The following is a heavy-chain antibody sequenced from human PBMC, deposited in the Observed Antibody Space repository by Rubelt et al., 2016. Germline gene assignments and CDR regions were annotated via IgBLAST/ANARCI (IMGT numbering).Heavy chain of an antibody. V-gene: IGHV3-7*01. D-gene: IGHD3-3*01. J-gene: IGHJ4*02. CDR2: IKQDGNEK. CDR3: ARPGFQYYNFWSGYYHLDY. Sequence: TASGFTFSTYWMSWVRQAPGKGLEWVANIKQDGNEKYYVDSVEGRFSISRDKARNSLYLQMNSLRAEDTAVYYCARPGFQYYNFWSGYYHLDYWGQGTLVTVSS. CDR1: GFTFSTYW.